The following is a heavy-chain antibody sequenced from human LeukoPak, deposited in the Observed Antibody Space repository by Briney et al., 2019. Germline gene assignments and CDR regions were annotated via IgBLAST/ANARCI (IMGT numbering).Heavy chain of an antibody. CDR3: ARARGIVVVPAAMRYYYYYMDV. CDR1: GGYFSGYY. V-gene: IGHV4-34*01. CDR2: INHSGST. D-gene: IGHD2-2*01. Sequence: PSEPLSLTCAVYGGYFSGYYWSWIRLPPGKGLEWIGEINHSGSTNYNPSLKSRVTISVDTSKNQFSLKLSSVTAADTAVYYCARARGIVVVPAAMRYYYYYMDVWGKGTTVTVSS. J-gene: IGHJ6*03.